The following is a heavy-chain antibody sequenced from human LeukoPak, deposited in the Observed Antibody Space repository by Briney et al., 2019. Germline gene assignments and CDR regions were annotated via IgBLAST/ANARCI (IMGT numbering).Heavy chain of an antibody. CDR3: AREGGFYRPLDY. V-gene: IGHV4-4*02. Sequence: SGTLSLICGVSGGSISSTNWWTWIRQPPGTGLEWIGEVHLDGRTNYNPSLESRLTMSVDLSENHISLKLTSVTAADTAVYYCAREGGFYRPLDYTGQGTLVTVSS. CDR1: GGSISSTNW. D-gene: IGHD3-3*01. CDR2: VHLDGRT. J-gene: IGHJ4*02.